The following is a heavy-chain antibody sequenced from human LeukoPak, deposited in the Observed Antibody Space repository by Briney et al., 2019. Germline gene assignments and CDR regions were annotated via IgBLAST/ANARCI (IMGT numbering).Heavy chain of an antibody. J-gene: IGHJ4*02. CDR3: ARIMSSGWRNYFDY. CDR2: IYYSGST. Sequence: SETLSLTCTVSGGSISSSSYYWGWIRQPPGKGLEWIGSIYYSGSTYYNPSLKSRVTISVDTSKNQFSLKLSSVTAADTAVYYCARIMSSGWRNYFDYWGQGTLVTVSS. CDR1: GGSISSSSYY. V-gene: IGHV4-39*01. D-gene: IGHD6-19*01.